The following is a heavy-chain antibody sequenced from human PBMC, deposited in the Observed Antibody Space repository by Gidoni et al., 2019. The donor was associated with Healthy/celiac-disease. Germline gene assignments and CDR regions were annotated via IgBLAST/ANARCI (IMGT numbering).Heavy chain of an antibody. CDR2: ST. CDR3: ARRAENRYYYDSSGYYFSDY. J-gene: IGHJ4*02. D-gene: IGHD3-22*01. Sequence: STYYNPSLKSRVTISVDTSKNQFSLKLSSVTAADTAVYYCARRAENRYYYDSSGYYFSDYWGQGTLVTVSS. V-gene: IGHV4-39*01.